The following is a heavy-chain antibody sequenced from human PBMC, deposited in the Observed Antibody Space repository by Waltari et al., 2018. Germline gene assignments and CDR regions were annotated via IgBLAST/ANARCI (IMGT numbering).Heavy chain of an antibody. Sequence: EVQLVESGGVWVQPGGALKLPLAASGFTLWGSAVHGVRQASGKGLEWVGRIRRKEKSYATAYAESVKGRFTVARDDSENTAYLQMNSMKTEDTAVYYCTRETISGSYEENWGQGTLVTVSS. CDR1: GFTLWGSA. CDR3: TRETISGSYEEN. CDR2: IRRKEKSYAT. J-gene: IGHJ4*02. D-gene: IGHD1-26*01. V-gene: IGHV3-73*01.